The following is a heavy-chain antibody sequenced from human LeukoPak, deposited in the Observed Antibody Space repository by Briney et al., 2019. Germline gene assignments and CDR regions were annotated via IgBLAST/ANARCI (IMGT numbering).Heavy chain of an antibody. Sequence: SETLSLTCTVSGDSISSGDYYWSWIRQPPGKGLEWIGYIYYSGSTDYNPSLKSRVTISVDTSKNQFSLKLSSVTAADTAVYYCARRASNGYSSSWYFDYWGQGTLVTVSS. J-gene: IGHJ4*02. CDR1: GDSISSGDYY. D-gene: IGHD6-13*01. V-gene: IGHV4-61*08. CDR3: ARRASNGYSSSWYFDY. CDR2: IYYSGST.